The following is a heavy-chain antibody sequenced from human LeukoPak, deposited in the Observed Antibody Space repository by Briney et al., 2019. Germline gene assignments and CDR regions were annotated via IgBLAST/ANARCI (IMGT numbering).Heavy chain of an antibody. J-gene: IGHJ6*03. CDR3: ARMGSTVYYYYMDV. CDR2: INPNSGGT. D-gene: IGHD4-17*01. CDR1: GYTFTGYY. V-gene: IGHV1-2*02. Sequence: ASVKVSCKASGYTFTGYYMHWVRQAPGQGLEWMGWINPNSGGTNYAQKFQGRVTMTRDTSISTAYMELSRLRSDDTAVYYCARMGSTVYYYYMDVWGKGTTVTISS.